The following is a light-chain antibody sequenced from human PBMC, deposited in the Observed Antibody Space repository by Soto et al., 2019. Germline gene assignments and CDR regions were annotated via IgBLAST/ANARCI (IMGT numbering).Light chain of an antibody. CDR2: GAS. Sequence: EIVMTQSPATQSVSPGERATLSCRASQSVSSNLAWYQQKPGQAPRLLIYGASTRATGIPARFSGSGSGPEFTLTISSLQSEDFAVYYCQQYNNWPPTTFGQGTRLEIK. CDR3: QQYNNWPPTT. CDR1: QSVSSN. J-gene: IGKJ5*01. V-gene: IGKV3-15*01.